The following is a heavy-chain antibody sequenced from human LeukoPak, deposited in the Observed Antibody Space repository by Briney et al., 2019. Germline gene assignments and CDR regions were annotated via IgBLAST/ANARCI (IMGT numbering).Heavy chain of an antibody. D-gene: IGHD6-19*01. CDR1: GFTIGNYD. J-gene: IGHJ5*02. CDR2: ISHDGGSE. Sequence: GTSLRLSCVVSGFTIGNYDMHWVRQAPDKGLEWVAMISHDGGSEHYGDSVKGRFTISRDISKNTLYLHMSSLRVEDTAVYYCAKDWGSSGWYNWFDPWGQGTLVTVSS. V-gene: IGHV3-30*18. CDR3: AKDWGSSGWYNWFDP.